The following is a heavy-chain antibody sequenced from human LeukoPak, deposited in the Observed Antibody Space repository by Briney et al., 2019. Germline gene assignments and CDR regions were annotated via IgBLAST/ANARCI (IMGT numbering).Heavy chain of an antibody. J-gene: IGHJ4*02. D-gene: IGHD1-26*01. CDR1: GFTFSSDS. CDR2: ISSSGNTK. Sequence: GGSLRLSCAGSGFTFSSDSMNWVRQAPGKGLEWVSYISSSGNTKHYVDSVKGRFTISRDNSKNTLYLQMNSLRVEDTAVYYCARLSGTYLIDYWGQGTLVTVSS. CDR3: ARLSGTYLIDY. V-gene: IGHV3-48*01.